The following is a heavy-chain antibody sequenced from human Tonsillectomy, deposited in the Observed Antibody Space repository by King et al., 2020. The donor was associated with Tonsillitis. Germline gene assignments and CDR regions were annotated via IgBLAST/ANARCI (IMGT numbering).Heavy chain of an antibody. D-gene: IGHD3-3*01. CDR3: ARGKYDVWSGYPDYFDY. CDR2: IYHSGST. V-gene: IGHV4-34*01. CDR1: GGSFSGYY. J-gene: IGHJ4*02. Sequence: VQLQQWGAGLLKPSETLSLTCAVYGGSFSGYYWSWIRQSPGKGLEWIGEIYHSGSTNYNPSLKSRVTISLDTSKNQFSLKLSSVTAADAAVYYFARGKYDVWSGYPDYFDYWGQGTLVTVSS.